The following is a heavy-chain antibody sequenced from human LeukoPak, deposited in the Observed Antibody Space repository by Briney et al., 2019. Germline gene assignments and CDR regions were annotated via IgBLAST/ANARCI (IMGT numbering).Heavy chain of an antibody. Sequence: SETLSLTCTVSGGSISSYYWSWIRQPPGKGLEWIGYIYYSGSTNYNPSLKSRVTISVDTSKNQFSLKLSSVTAADTAVYYRASSEYYYDSSGYSWYFDLWGRGTLVTVSS. J-gene: IGHJ2*01. CDR2: IYYSGST. CDR3: ASSEYYYDSSGYSWYFDL. CDR1: GGSISSYY. D-gene: IGHD3-22*01. V-gene: IGHV4-59*08.